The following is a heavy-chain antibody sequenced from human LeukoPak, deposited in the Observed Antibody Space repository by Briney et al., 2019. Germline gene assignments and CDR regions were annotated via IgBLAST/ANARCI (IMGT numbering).Heavy chain of an antibody. V-gene: IGHV4-61*02. D-gene: IGHD2-2*01. CDR2: IYTSGST. Sequence: PSQTLSLTCTVSSGSISSGSYYWSWIRQPAGKGLEWIVRIYTSGSTNYNPSHERVITISVDTSKKHFSLMLSSGTAADTAVYYCAREDLVVPFDYWGQGTLVTVSS. CDR1: SGSISSGSYY. CDR3: AREDLVVPFDY. J-gene: IGHJ4*02.